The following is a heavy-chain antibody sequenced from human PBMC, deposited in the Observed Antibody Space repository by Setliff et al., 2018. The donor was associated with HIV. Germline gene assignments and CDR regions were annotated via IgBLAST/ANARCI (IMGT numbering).Heavy chain of an antibody. V-gene: IGHV7-4-1*02. CDR3: ARVGSSWSTFDY. Sequence: ASVKVSCKASGYTLTTYAISWVRQAPGQGLEWMGWINTETGKPMYAQGFTGRFVFSLDTSVSAAYLQINSLKAEDTAMYYCARVGSSWSTFDYWGQGALVTVSS. CDR1: GYTLTTYA. CDR2: INTETGKP. J-gene: IGHJ4*02. D-gene: IGHD6-13*01.